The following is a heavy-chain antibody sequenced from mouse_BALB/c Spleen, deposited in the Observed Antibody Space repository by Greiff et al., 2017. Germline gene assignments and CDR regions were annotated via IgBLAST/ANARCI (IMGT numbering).Heavy chain of an antibody. V-gene: IGHV2-2*02. J-gene: IGHJ4*01. Sequence: QVQLQQSGPGLVQPSHSLSITCTVSGFSLTSYGVHWVRQSPGNGLEWLGVIWSGASTDENAAFISRLSISKDNSKCQVFFKMNSLQANDTAINYCARNGSSYGYDMDYWGQGTSVTVSS. CDR2: IWSGAST. CDR3: ARNGSSYGYDMDY. CDR1: GFSLTSYG. D-gene: IGHD1-1*01.